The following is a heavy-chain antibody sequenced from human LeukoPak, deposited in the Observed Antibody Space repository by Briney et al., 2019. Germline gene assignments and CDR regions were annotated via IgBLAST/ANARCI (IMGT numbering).Heavy chain of an antibody. CDR2: IYHSGST. D-gene: IGHD6-19*01. J-gene: IGHJ4*02. CDR1: GGSISSSNW. Sequence: SGTLSLTCAVSGGSISSSNWWSWVRQPPGKGLEWIGEIYHSGSTNYNPSLKSRVTISVDKSKNQFSLRLTSVTAADTAVYYCAGGRGLGSGRIWGNDYWGQGTLVTVSS. CDR3: AGGRGLGSGRIWGNDY. V-gene: IGHV4-4*02.